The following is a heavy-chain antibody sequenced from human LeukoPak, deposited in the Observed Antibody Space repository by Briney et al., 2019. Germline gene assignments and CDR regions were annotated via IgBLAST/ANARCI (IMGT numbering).Heavy chain of an antibody. CDR1: GFTFSSYG. Sequence: AGGSLRLSCAASGFTFSSYGMHWVRQAPGKGLEWVAVIWYDGSNKYYADSVKGRFTISRDNSKNTLYLQMNSLRAEDTAVYHCAKENSSGWYVAEYFQHWGQGTLVTVSS. V-gene: IGHV3-33*06. CDR2: IWYDGSNK. CDR3: AKENSSGWYVAEYFQH. J-gene: IGHJ1*01. D-gene: IGHD6-19*01.